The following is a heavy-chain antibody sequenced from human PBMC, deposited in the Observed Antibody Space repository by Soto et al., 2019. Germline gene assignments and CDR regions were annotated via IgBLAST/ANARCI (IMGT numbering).Heavy chain of an antibody. CDR1: GYTFTSYA. CDR2: INAGNGNT. CDR3: ARGPVGDGYVFAY. D-gene: IGHD3-16*01. Sequence: GGPVKVSCKASGYTFTSYAMHWVRQAPGQRLEWMGWINAGNGNTKYSQKFQGRVTITRDTSASTAYMELSSLRSEDTAVYYCARGPVGDGYVFAYWGQGTLVTVSS. V-gene: IGHV1-3*01. J-gene: IGHJ4*02.